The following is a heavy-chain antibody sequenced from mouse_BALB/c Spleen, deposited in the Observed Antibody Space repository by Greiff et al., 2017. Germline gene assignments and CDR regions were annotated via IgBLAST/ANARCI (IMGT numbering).Heavy chain of an antibody. Sequence: EVKLMESGGGLVKPGGSLKLSCAASGFTFSSYTMSWVRQTPEKRLEWVATISSGGGNTYYPDSVKGRVTISRDKAKNNLYLQMSSLRSEDTALYYCARYNYGHWYFDVWGAGTTVTVSA. CDR1: GFTFSSYT. D-gene: IGHD1-2*01. CDR3: ARYNYGHWYFDV. CDR2: ISSGGGNT. J-gene: IGHJ1*01. V-gene: IGHV5-9*03.